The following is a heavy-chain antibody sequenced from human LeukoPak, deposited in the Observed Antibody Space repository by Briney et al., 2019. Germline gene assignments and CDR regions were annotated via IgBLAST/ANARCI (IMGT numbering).Heavy chain of an antibody. CDR1: GFTFSRYS. Sequence: GGSVRLSCAASGFTFSRYSMTWVRQAPGKGLEWVANIKQDGSETYYLDAVKGRFTISRDNAKNSLYLQMNSLRVDDTAVYFCARGRYSGYMYYFDYWGQGTLVTVSS. D-gene: IGHD5-12*01. V-gene: IGHV3-7*01. CDR2: IKQDGSET. CDR3: ARGRYSGYMYYFDY. J-gene: IGHJ4*02.